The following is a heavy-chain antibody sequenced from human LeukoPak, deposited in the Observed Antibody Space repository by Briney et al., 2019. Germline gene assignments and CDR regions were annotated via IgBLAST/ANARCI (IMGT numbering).Heavy chain of an antibody. CDR2: IRYDGSKK. CDR1: GFTFSSYG. J-gene: IGHJ4*02. D-gene: IGHD3-10*01. V-gene: IGHV3-30*02. CDR3: AKAYYGSGSYYNFDY. Sequence: GALRLSCAASGFTFSSYGMHWVRQAPGKGLEWVAFIRYDGSKKYYADSVKGRFTISRDNSKNTLYLQMNSLRAGDTAVYYCAKAYYGSGSYYNFDYWGQGTLVTVSS.